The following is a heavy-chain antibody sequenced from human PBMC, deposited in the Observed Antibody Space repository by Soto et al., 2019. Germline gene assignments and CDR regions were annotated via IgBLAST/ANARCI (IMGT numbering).Heavy chain of an antibody. D-gene: IGHD6-6*01. V-gene: IGHV3-53*01. J-gene: IGHJ6*02. CDR3: AREGIYSSSSVDYYDGMDV. CDR1: GFTVSSNX. Sequence: GSLRLSCAASGFTVSSNXMSWVRQAPGKGLEWVSVSDSGGSTYYADSVKGRFTISRDNSKNTLYPQMNSLRAEDTAVDDCAREGIYSSSSVDYYDGMDVWGQGTTVTV. CDR2: SDSGGST.